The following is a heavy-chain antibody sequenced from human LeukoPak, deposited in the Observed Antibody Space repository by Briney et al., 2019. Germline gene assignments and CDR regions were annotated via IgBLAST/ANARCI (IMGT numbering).Heavy chain of an antibody. J-gene: IGHJ4*02. CDR2: INPNSGGT. CDR1: GYTFTGYY. V-gene: IGHV1-2*02. D-gene: IGHD1-1*01. Sequence: GASVKVSCKASGYTFTGYYMHWVRQAPGQGLEWMGWINPNSGGTNYAQKFQGRVTMTRDTSISTAYMELSRLRSDDTAVYYCARYHQTGTTPPFDYWGQGTLVTVSS. CDR3: ARYHQTGTTPPFDY.